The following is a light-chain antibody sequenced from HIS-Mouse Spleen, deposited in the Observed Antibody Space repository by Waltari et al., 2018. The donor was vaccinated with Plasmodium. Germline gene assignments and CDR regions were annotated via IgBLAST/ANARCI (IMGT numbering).Light chain of an antibody. CDR1: ALPKQY. J-gene: IGLJ3*02. CDR2: KDS. CDR3: QSADSSGTPNWV. V-gene: IGLV3-25*03. Sequence: SYELTQPPSVSVSPGQTARITCSGDALPKQYAYWYQQKPGQAPVLVQYKDSARPSGVPERFSGSSSRKTVTLTISGVQAEDEADYYCQSADSSGTPNWVFGGGTKLTVL.